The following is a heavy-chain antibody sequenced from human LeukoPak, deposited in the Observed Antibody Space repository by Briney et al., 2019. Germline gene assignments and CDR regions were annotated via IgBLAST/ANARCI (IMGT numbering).Heavy chain of an antibody. D-gene: IGHD2-15*01. J-gene: IGHJ6*02. CDR3: ARDLAYWYYYYYGMDV. CDR2: ISYDGSNK. Sequence: GRSLRLSCAASGFTFSSYAMHWVRQAPGKGLERVAVISYDGSNKYYADSVKGRFTISRDNSKNTLYLQMNSLRAEDTAVYYCARDLAYWYYYYYGMDVWGQGTTVTVSS. V-gene: IGHV3-30*04. CDR1: GFTFSSYA.